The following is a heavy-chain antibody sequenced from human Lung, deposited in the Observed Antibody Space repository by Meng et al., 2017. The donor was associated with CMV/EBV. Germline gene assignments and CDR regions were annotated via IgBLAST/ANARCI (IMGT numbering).Heavy chain of an antibody. J-gene: IGHJ4*02. Sequence: GGSLRLXXAASGLTFSDAWMTWVRQAPGKGLEWVGRIKGKTDGETTDYAAPVKGRFTISRDDSKDMVYLQMNSLKTEDTAVYYCSMRRKFRGVDHFDYWGQGAXVTVSS. CDR1: GLTFSDAW. CDR2: IKGKTDGETT. CDR3: SMRRKFRGVDHFDY. V-gene: IGHV3-15*01. D-gene: IGHD3-10*01.